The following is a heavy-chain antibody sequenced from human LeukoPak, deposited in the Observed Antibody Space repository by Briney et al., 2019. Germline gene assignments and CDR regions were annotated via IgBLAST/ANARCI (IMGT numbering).Heavy chain of an antibody. D-gene: IGHD3-22*01. CDR2: INPSGGST. CDR1: GYTFTSYY. V-gene: IGHV1-46*01. Sequence: GASVKVSCKASGYTFTSYYMHWVRQAPGQGMEWMGIINPSGGSTSYAQKFQGRVTMTRDMSTSTVYMELSSLRSEDTAVYYWARDRGGRYYDSSGYLDYWGQGTLVTVPS. CDR3: ARDRGGRYYDSSGYLDY. J-gene: IGHJ4*02.